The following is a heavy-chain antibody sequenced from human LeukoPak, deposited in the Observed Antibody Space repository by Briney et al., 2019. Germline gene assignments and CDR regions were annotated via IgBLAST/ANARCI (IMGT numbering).Heavy chain of an antibody. D-gene: IGHD1-20*01. CDR1: GYSFTSYW. J-gene: IGHJ4*02. CDR2: IYPGDSDT. Sequence: GESLKISCKGPGYSFTSYWIGWVRQMPGKGLEWMGIIYPGDSDTRYSPSFQGQVTISADKSISTAYLQWSSLKASDTAMYYCARLGITGTTSGLYYFDYWGQGTLVTVSS. CDR3: ARLGITGTTSGLYYFDY. V-gene: IGHV5-51*01.